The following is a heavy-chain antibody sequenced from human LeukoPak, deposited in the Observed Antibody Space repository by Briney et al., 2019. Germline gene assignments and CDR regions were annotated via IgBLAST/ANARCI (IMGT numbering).Heavy chain of an antibody. D-gene: IGHD3-22*01. CDR1: GGSISSGGYY. J-gene: IGHJ4*02. V-gene: IGHV4-31*03. Sequence: PSETLSLTCTVSGGSISSGGYYWSWVRQHPGTGLEWLGYIYYSGSTYYNPSLKSRVTISVDTSKNQFSLKLSSVTAADTAVYYCASGSYDSSGYYYGGVGYWGQGTLVTVSS. CDR3: ASGSYDSSGYYYGGVGY. CDR2: IYYSGST.